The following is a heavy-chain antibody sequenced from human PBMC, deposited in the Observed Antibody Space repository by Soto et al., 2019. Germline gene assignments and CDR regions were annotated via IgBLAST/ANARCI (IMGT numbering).Heavy chain of an antibody. D-gene: IGHD2-8*01. Sequence: PGGSLGLACAASEFTFSNYTMAWDRQAPGKGLEWVSSISGSGGSASYADSVQGRFTISRDNSRNTISLQMNSLRAADTATYYCEKARCNGNSCYVPDYWGHGSLVTVSS. CDR2: ISGSGGSA. CDR1: EFTFSNYT. J-gene: IGHJ4*01. V-gene: IGHV3-23*01. CDR3: EKARCNGNSCYVPDY.